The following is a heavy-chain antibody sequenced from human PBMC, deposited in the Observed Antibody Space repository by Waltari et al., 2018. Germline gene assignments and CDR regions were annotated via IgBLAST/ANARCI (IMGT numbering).Heavy chain of an antibody. CDR1: GGSISSSSYY. V-gene: IGHV4-39*01. Sequence: QLQLQESGPGLVKPSETLSLTCTVSGGSISSSSYYWGWIRQPPGKGLEWIGSIYYSGSTYYNPSLKSRVTISVDTSKNQFSLKLTSVTAADTAVYHCARRMVTTGYFDYWGQGTLVTVSS. J-gene: IGHJ4*02. CDR2: IYYSGST. D-gene: IGHD4-4*01. CDR3: ARRMVTTGYFDY.